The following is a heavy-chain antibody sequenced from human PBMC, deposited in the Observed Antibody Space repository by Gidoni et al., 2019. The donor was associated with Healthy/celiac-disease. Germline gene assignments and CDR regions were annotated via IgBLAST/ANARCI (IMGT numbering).Heavy chain of an antibody. D-gene: IGHD6-6*01. CDR3: AGIAARPSNYYGMDV. Sequence: QVQLVQSGAEVTKPGASVKVYCKVSGYTLTDLSMHWVRQAPGKGLEWMGGFDPEDGETIYAQKYRRRVTMTEDTSTDTADMELSSLRSEDTAVYYCAGIAARPSNYYGMDVWGQGTTVTVSS. V-gene: IGHV1-24*01. CDR2: FDPEDGET. J-gene: IGHJ6*02. CDR1: GYTLTDLS.